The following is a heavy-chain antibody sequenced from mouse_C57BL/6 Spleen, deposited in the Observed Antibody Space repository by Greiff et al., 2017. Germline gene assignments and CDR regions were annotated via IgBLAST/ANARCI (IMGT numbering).Heavy chain of an antibody. CDR2: IHPNSGST. D-gene: IGHD1-1*01. V-gene: IGHV1-64*01. Sequence: QVQLKQPGAELVKPGASVKLSCKASGYTFTSYWMHWVKQRPGQGLEWIGMIHPNSGSTNYNEKFKSKATLTVATSSSTASMQLSSLTSEDSTIYYCASSHYYGSSYWYFDVWGTGTTVTVSS. J-gene: IGHJ1*03. CDR1: GYTFTSYW. CDR3: ASSHYYGSSYWYFDV.